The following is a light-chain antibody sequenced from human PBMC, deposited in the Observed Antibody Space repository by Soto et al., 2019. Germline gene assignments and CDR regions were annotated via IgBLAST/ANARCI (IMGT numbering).Light chain of an antibody. CDR3: QHNGSLVLT. CDR2: GAS. CDR1: QSVSSSY. Sequence: EIVLTQSPGTLSLSPGERATLSCRASQSVSSSYLAWYQQKPGQAPRLLIYGASSRATGIPNMFSGSGTGTDFTLTSSRLEPEDLAVYYCQHNGSLVLTFGGGTKVEIK. J-gene: IGKJ4*01. V-gene: IGKV3-20*01.